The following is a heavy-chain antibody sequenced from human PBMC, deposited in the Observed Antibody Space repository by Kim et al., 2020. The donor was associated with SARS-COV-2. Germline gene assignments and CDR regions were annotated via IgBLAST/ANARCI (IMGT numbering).Heavy chain of an antibody. J-gene: IGHJ4*02. Sequence: GGSLRLSCAASGFTFSSYWMSWVRQAPGKGLEWVANIKQDGSEKYYVDSVKGRFTISRDNAKNSLYLQMNSLRAEDTAVYYCARSPGPWRASRLDYWGQGTLVTVSS. CDR3: ARSPGPWRASRLDY. CDR2: IKQDGSEK. D-gene: IGHD3-3*01. CDR1: GFTFSSYW. V-gene: IGHV3-7*03.